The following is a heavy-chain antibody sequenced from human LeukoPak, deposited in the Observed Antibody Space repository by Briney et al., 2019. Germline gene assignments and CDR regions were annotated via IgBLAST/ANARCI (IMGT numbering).Heavy chain of an antibody. D-gene: IGHD5-18*01. V-gene: IGHV3-30*02. CDR2: IWYGGSNK. J-gene: IGHJ4*02. Sequence: PGGSLRLSCAASGFTFSSYGMHWVRQAPGKGLEWVAVIWYGGSNKYYADSVRGRFTISRDNSKNTLYLQMNSLRTEDTAMYYCAKDMGYTFGHAFDYWGQGTLVTVSS. CDR1: GFTFSSYG. CDR3: AKDMGYTFGHAFDY.